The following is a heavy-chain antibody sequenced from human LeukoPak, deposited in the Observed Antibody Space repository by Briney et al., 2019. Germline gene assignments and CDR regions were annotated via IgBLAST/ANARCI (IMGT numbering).Heavy chain of an antibody. V-gene: IGHV3-7*01. Sequence: GGSLRLSCAASGFTFSSYWMSWVRQAPGKGLAWVANIKQDGSEKYYVDSVKGRFTISRDNAKNSLYLQMNSLRAEDTAVYYCARGDLGYCSSTSCYNFDYWGQGTLVTVSS. CDR3: ARGDLGYCSSTSCYNFDY. D-gene: IGHD2-2*02. CDR1: GFTFSSYW. J-gene: IGHJ4*02. CDR2: IKQDGSEK.